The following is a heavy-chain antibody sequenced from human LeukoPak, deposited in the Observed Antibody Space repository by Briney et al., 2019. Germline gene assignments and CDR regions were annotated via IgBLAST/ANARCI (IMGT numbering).Heavy chain of an antibody. Sequence: ASVKVSCKASGYTFTGYYMHWVRQAPGQGLEWMGWINPNSGGTNYAQKFQGRVTMTRDTSTSTAYMELSRLRSDDTAVYYCARDHDFWSGPYYGMDVWGQGATVTVSS. D-gene: IGHD3-3*01. V-gene: IGHV1-2*02. J-gene: IGHJ6*02. CDR1: GYTFTGYY. CDR3: ARDHDFWSGPYYGMDV. CDR2: INPNSGGT.